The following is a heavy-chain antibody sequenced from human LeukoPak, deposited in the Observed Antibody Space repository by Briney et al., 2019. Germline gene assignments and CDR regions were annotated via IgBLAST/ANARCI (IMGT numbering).Heavy chain of an antibody. Sequence: GGSLRLSCAASGFTFSSYAMSWVRQAPGKGLEWVSVISGSSDITYYADSVKGRFTISRDNSKNTLYLQMNSLRAEDTAVYYCATSLVGAFDYWGQGTLVTVSS. J-gene: IGHJ4*02. V-gene: IGHV3-23*01. CDR1: GFTFSSYA. CDR3: ATSLVGAFDY. D-gene: IGHD1-26*01. CDR2: ISGSSDIT.